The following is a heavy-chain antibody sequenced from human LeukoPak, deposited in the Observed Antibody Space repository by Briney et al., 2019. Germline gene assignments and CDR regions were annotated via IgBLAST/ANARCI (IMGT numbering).Heavy chain of an antibody. D-gene: IGHD3-10*01. V-gene: IGHV3-30-3*01. J-gene: IGHJ3*02. CDR3: AKDLNLWFGEFGAFDI. Sequence: PGGSLRLSCAASGFTFSSYAMHWVRQAPGQGLEWVAVISYDGSNKYYADSVKGRFTISRDNSKNTLYLQMNSLRAEDTAVYYCAKDLNLWFGEFGAFDIWGQGTMVTVSS. CDR2: ISYDGSNK. CDR1: GFTFSSYA.